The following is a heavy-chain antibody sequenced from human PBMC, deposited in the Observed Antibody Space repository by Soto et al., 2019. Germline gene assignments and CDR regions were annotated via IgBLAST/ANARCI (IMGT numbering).Heavy chain of an antibody. D-gene: IGHD4-17*01. CDR1: GFSFSSYA. CDR2: ISASGGRT. J-gene: IGHJ3*02. V-gene: IGHV3-23*01. CDR3: AKDPNGDYVGAFDI. Sequence: GGSLRLSCATSGFSFSSYAMSWVRQSPGAGPEWVAGISASGGRTYYADSVKGRFTISRDKSKNMLYLQMDSLRAEDTALYYCAKDPNGDYVGAFDIWGRGTMVTVSS.